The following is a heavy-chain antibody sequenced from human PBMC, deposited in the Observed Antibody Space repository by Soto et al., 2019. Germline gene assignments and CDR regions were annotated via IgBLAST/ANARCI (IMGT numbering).Heavy chain of an antibody. J-gene: IGHJ3*02. CDR1: GYPVTAYY. Sequence: QLHLVQSGAVVKKPGASVTVSCSASGYPVTAYYMHWVRQAPGRGLEWMGGINPATGAAKYTQTFQGRVTMTRDPSTSTVFMELGGLTSEDPAVFCCARGGGVGVAGSAAFDMWGQGTLVTVSS. V-gene: IGHV1-2*02. CDR3: ARGGGVGVAGSAAFDM. CDR2: INPATGAA. D-gene: IGHD3-3*01.